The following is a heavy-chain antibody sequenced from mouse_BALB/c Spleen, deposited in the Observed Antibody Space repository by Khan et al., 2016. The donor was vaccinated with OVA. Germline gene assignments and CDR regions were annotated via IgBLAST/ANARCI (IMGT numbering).Heavy chain of an antibody. J-gene: IGHJ1*01. D-gene: IGHD1-1*01. Sequence: EVELVESGGGLEQPGGSLRLSCATSGFTFTDYYMSWVRQPPGKALEWLGFIRNKANGYTTEYSASVKGRFTISRDNSQSIVYLQMNTLRAKDSATYYCARETVVDIYWYLDIWGAGTTVTVSS. CDR2: IRNKANGYTT. V-gene: IGHV7-3*02. CDR1: GFTFTDYY. CDR3: ARETVVDIYWYLDI.